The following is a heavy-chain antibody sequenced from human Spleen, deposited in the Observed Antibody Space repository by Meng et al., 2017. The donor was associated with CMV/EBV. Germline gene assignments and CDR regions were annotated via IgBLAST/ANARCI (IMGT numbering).Heavy chain of an antibody. V-gene: IGHV3-23*01. D-gene: IGHD2-2*01. CDR1: RFTFSSYA. CDR2: ISGSGRST. CDR3: ARSHGGYQLLDYFDY. J-gene: IGHJ4*02. Sequence: GESLKISCAPSRFTFSSYAMSWVRQAAGKGLEWVSAISGSGRSTYYADSVKGRFTISRDNSKNTLFLQMNSLRAEDTAVYYCARSHGGYQLLDYFDYWGQGTLVTVSS.